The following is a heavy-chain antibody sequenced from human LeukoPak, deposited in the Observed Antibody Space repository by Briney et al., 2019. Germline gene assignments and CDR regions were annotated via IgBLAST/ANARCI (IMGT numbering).Heavy chain of an antibody. CDR3: ARDGGPFDFWSGYSPKRKEFYMDV. CDR2: INPHSSDT. V-gene: IGHV1-2*02. Sequence: GASVKVSCKASGYSFTGYYIHWVRQAPGQGLEWMGWINPHSSDTYSAQKFQGRVTMTTDTSTSTAYMELRSLRSDDTAVYYCARDGGPFDFWSGYSPKRKEFYMDVWGKGTTVTVSS. D-gene: IGHD3-3*01. CDR1: GYSFTGYY. J-gene: IGHJ6*03.